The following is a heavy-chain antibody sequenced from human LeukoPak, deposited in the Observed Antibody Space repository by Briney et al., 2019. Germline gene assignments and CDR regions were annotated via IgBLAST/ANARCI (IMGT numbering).Heavy chain of an antibody. V-gene: IGHV5-51*03. CDR2: IYPGDSDT. D-gene: IGHD3-22*01. CDR1: GYSFTSYW. Sequence: KPGESLKISCKGSGYSFTSYWIGWVRQMPGKGLEWMGIIYPGDSDTRYSPSFQGQATISADKSISTAYLQWSSLKASDTAMYYCARLGDSYYYDSSGYYLGYWGQGTLVTVSS. CDR3: ARLGDSYYYDSSGYYLGY. J-gene: IGHJ4*02.